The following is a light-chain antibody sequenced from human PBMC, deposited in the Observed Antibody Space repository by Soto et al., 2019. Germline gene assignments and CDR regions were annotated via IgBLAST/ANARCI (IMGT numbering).Light chain of an antibody. J-gene: IGLJ1*01. Sequence: QSALTQPASVSGSPGQSITISCTGTSSDVGGYNYVSWYQQHPGKAPKLMIYEVSNRPSGVSNRFSGPKSGNTASLTISGLQAEDEADYYCSSYTSSSTYAFGTGTKVTVL. CDR3: SSYTSSSTYA. V-gene: IGLV2-14*01. CDR1: SSDVGGYNY. CDR2: EVS.